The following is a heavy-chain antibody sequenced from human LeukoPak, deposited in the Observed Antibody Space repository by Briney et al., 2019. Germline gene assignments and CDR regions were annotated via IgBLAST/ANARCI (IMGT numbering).Heavy chain of an antibody. CDR3: ARHDYGGNAARY. J-gene: IGHJ4*02. Sequence: PGESLKISCKGSGYSFTSYWISWVRQMPGKGLEWMGRIDPSDSYIKYSPSLQGHVSISADKSISTAYLQWSSLKTSETAMYYCARHDYGGNAARYWGQGTLVTASS. V-gene: IGHV5-10-1*01. CDR2: IDPSDSYI. D-gene: IGHD4-23*01. CDR1: GYSFTSYW.